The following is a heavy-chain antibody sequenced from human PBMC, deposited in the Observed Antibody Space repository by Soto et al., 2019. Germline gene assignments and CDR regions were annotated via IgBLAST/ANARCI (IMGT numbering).Heavy chain of an antibody. Sequence: QVQLVESGGGVVQPGRSLRLSCAASGFTFSSYGMHWVRQAPGKGLEWVAAISYDGSNKYYADSVKGRFTISRDNSKNTRYLQMNSLRAEETAVYYCAKATGSRADAFDIWGQGTMVTVSS. CDR2: ISYDGSNK. J-gene: IGHJ3*02. CDR1: GFTFSSYG. D-gene: IGHD1-1*01. V-gene: IGHV3-30*18. CDR3: AKATGSRADAFDI.